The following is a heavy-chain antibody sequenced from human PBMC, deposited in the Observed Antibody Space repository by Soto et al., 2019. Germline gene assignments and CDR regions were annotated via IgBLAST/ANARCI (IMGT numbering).Heavy chain of an antibody. CDR3: ARVARGRVVGATPPCFDY. J-gene: IGHJ4*02. Sequence: SETLSLTSTVSGGSISSGIYYWSWIRQNPGKGLEWIGHIYYSGSTYYNPSLKGRVSISVDTSKNQFSLKLTSVTAADTAVYYCARVARGRVVGATPPCFDYWGQGTLVTVSS. CDR2: IYYSGST. CDR1: GGSISSGIYY. V-gene: IGHV4-31*03. D-gene: IGHD1-26*01.